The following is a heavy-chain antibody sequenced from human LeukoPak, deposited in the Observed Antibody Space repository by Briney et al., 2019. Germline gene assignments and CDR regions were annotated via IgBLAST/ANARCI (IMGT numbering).Heavy chain of an antibody. CDR1: GGSISSYY. CDR3: ARAWNDPYDYVWGSYRYYYFDY. D-gene: IGHD3-16*02. V-gene: IGHV4-59*12. CDR2: IYYSGST. Sequence: ETSETLSLTCTVSGGSISSYYWSWIRQPPGKGLEWIGYIYYSGSTNYNPSLKSRVTISVDTSKNQFSLKLSSVTAADTAVYYCARAWNDPYDYVWGSYRYYYFDYWGQGTLVTVSS. J-gene: IGHJ4*02.